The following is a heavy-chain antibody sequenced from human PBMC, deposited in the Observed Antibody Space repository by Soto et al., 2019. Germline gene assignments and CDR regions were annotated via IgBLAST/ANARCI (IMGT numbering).Heavy chain of an antibody. CDR3: TTDLVGGPIKRGYSYPKYDAFDI. V-gene: IGHV3-15*07. J-gene: IGHJ3*02. D-gene: IGHD5-18*01. Sequence: GGSLRLSCAASGFTFSNAWMNWVRQAPGKGLEWVGRIKSKTDGGTTDYAAPVKGRFTISRDDSKNTLYLQMNSLKTEDTAVYYCTTDLVGGPIKRGYSYPKYDAFDIWGQGTMVTVSS. CDR2: IKSKTDGGTT. CDR1: GFTFSNAW.